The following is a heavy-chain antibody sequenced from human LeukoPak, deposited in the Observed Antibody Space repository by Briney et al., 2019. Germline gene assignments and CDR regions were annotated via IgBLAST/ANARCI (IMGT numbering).Heavy chain of an antibody. D-gene: IGHD3-10*01. Sequence: QPGGSLRLSCAASGFTFNTYEMNWVRQAPGKGLEWVSYISGPGSAIYYGDSVKGRFTTPRDNAKHSLYLQMDSLRAEDTAVYYCARVGWVRGVTLRGSFDLWGQGTLVTVSS. J-gene: IGHJ4*02. CDR3: ARVGWVRGVTLRGSFDL. CDR1: GFTFNTYE. CDR2: ISGPGSAI. V-gene: IGHV3-48*03.